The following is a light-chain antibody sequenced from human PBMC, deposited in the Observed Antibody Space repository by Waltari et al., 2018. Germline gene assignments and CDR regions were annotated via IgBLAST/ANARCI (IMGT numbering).Light chain of an antibody. CDR3: QQRIDWPPVS. Sequence: EIVLIQSPAILSLSPGERATLSCRATHSISEYLAWYQQKPGQPPRLLIHDASTRAYGVPARCSGSGVGTDFTLTISNLEPEDSAVYYCQQRIDWPPVSFGGGTKVEIK. J-gene: IGKJ4*01. V-gene: IGKV3-11*01. CDR1: HSISEY. CDR2: DAS.